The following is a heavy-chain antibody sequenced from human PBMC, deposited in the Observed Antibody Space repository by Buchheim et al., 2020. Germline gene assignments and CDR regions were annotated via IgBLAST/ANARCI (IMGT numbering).Heavy chain of an antibody. V-gene: IGHV3-48*03. CDR2: ISSSGSII. Sequence: EVQLVESGGGLVQPGGSLRLSCAASEFTFSDYDINWVRQAPGKGLEWVSHISSSGSIIYYADSVKGRFTISRDNAKSSLFLQMNSLRAEDTAVYYCARERRNYYYYMDVWGKGTT. CDR1: EFTFSDYD. CDR3: ARERRNYYYYMDV. J-gene: IGHJ6*03.